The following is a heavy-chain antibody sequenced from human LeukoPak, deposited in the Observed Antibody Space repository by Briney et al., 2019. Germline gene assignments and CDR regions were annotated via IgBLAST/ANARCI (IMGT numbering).Heavy chain of an antibody. D-gene: IGHD1-26*01. V-gene: IGHV3-53*01. J-gene: IGHJ6*02. Sequence: GGSLRLSCSASGFTVSSNYMNWVRQAPGKGLEWVSVIYSGGNTDQADSVKGRFTVSRDNSKNTVYLQMNSLRSDDTAVYFCAREPWGAKGAAWGMDVWGQGTTVIVSS. CDR3: AREPWGAKGAAWGMDV. CDR2: IYSGGNT. CDR1: GFTVSSNY.